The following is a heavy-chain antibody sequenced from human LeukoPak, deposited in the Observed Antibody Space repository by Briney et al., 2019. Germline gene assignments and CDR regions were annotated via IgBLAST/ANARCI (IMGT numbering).Heavy chain of an antibody. V-gene: IGHV3-43*01. CDR3: AKDMFPDEGIAAAGFYYYYGMDV. CDR2: ISWDGGST. CDR1: GFTFDDYT. J-gene: IGHJ6*02. D-gene: IGHD6-13*01. Sequence: GGSLRLSCAASGFTFDDYTMHWVRQAPGKGLEWVSLISWDGGSTYYADSVKGRFSISRDNSKNSLYLQMNSLRTEDTALYYCAKDMFPDEGIAAAGFYYYYGMDVWGQGTTVTVSS.